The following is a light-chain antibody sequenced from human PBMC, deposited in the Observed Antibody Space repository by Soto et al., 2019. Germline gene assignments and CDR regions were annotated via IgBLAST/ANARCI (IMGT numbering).Light chain of an antibody. Sequence: DLQMTQSPSSLSASVGDRVTISCQATEDITKYLNWFQKKPGKAPKLLINEASILEPGVPARFVGIGSVTNFTLTITDLQPEDVATYYCQQYESLPFTFGPGTTVNI. CDR2: EAS. V-gene: IGKV1-33*01. CDR1: EDITKY. CDR3: QQYESLPFT. J-gene: IGKJ3*01.